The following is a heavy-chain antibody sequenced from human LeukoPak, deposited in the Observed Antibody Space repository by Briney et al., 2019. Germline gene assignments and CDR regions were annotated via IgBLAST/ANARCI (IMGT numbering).Heavy chain of an antibody. D-gene: IGHD4-17*01. CDR2: ISFDGINK. CDR3: ATDYGDYEPIDY. J-gene: IGHJ4*02. Sequence: PGGSLRLSCTASGVTLSNYAMHWVRRPPGRGLEWVAVISFDGINKYYGDSVEGRFSVSRDNSKNTLYLQMNSLRPDGTAMYYCATDYGDYEPIDYWGQGTLVTVSS. CDR1: GVTLSNYA. V-gene: IGHV3-30*04.